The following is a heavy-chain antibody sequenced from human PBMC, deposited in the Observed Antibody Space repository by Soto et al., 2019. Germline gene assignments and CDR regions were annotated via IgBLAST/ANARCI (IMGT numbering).Heavy chain of an antibody. D-gene: IGHD3-3*01. CDR1: GFTFSSYA. CDR2: ISGSGGST. J-gene: IGHJ4*02. CDR3: AKVPGPRSYDFWSGYFYYFDY. Sequence: GGSLRLSCAASGFTFSSYAMSWVRQAPGKGLEWVSAISGSGGSTYYADSVKGRFTISRVNSKNTLYLQMNSLRAEDTAVYYCAKVPGPRSYDFWSGYFYYFDYWGQGTLVTVSS. V-gene: IGHV3-23*01.